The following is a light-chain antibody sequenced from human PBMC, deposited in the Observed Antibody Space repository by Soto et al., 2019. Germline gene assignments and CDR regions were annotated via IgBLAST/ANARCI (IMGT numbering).Light chain of an antibody. J-gene: IGKJ1*01. CDR2: GAS. CDR1: QSVSSTF. CDR3: QQYGNSPWT. V-gene: IGKV3-20*01. Sequence: PGERATLSCRASQSVSSTFLAWYQQKPGQSPRLLIYGASSRATGIPDRFSGSGSGTDFTLTISRLEPEDFAVYYCQQYGNSPWTFGQGTKVEIK.